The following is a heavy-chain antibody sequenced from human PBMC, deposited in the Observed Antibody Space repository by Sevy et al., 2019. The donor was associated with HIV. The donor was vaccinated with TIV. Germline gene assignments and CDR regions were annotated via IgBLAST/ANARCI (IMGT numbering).Heavy chain of an antibody. CDR1: GFSYSSYG. D-gene: IGHD2-21*01. Sequence: GGSLRLSCAASGFSYSSYGMHWVRQAPGKGLEWVAYIQYDGSKKDYADSVKGRFTISRDNSKNTQDLQMNSLRVEDTAGDYCVKEGGGEWVDHWGQGTLVTVSS. J-gene: IGHJ4*02. V-gene: IGHV3-30*02. CDR2: IQYDGSKK. CDR3: VKEGGGEWVDH.